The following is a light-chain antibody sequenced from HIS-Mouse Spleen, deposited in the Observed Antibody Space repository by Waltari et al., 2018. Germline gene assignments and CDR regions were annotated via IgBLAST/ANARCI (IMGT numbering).Light chain of an antibody. V-gene: IGLV3-21*01. Sequence: SYVLTQPPSVSVAPGKTARITCGGNNIGSKSVHWYQQKPGQAPVLVVYGYSDRPAGIPARFAGSSSGNTATVTSSGADAEDEADYYCNARDSSSNHLVFGGGTKLTVL. CDR1: NIGSKS. CDR2: GYS. CDR3: NARDSSSNHLV. J-gene: IGLJ2*01.